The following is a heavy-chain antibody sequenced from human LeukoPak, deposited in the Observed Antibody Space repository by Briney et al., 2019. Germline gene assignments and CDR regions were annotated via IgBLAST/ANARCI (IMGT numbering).Heavy chain of an antibody. Sequence: SETLSLICTVSGDSISSSSYYWGWIRQPPGKGLEWIGNIYYSGSTYYNPSLKSRVTISVDTSKNQFSLKLSSVTAADTAVYYCARADYYYASGSQLSLNWFDPWGQGTLVTVSS. CDR3: ARADYYYASGSQLSLNWFDP. CDR2: IYYSGST. D-gene: IGHD3-10*01. J-gene: IGHJ5*02. V-gene: IGHV4-39*07. CDR1: GDSISSSSYY.